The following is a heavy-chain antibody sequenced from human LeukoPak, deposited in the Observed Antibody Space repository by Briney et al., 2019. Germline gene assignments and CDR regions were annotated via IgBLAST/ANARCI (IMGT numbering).Heavy chain of an antibody. Sequence: ASVKVSCKTSEYTFTDYYIHWVRQAPGQGLEWMGWINPNTGVTDYAQKFQGRVTMTRDTSISTAYMELSRLRSDDTAVYYCAFEGGYCSSTSCYTHNWFDPWGQGTLVTVSS. CDR2: INPNTGVT. J-gene: IGHJ5*02. V-gene: IGHV1-2*02. D-gene: IGHD2-2*02. CDR3: AFEGGYCSSTSCYTHNWFDP. CDR1: EYTFTDYY.